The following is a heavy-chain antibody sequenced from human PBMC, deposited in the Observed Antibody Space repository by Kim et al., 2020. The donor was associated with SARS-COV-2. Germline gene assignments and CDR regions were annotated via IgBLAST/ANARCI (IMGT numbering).Heavy chain of an antibody. Sequence: LKSRVTISVDTSKNQFSLKLSSVTPADTAVYYCARHVVVVAATAGNWFDPWGQGTLVTVSS. V-gene: IGHV4-39*01. J-gene: IGHJ5*02. D-gene: IGHD2-15*01. CDR3: ARHVVVVAATAGNWFDP.